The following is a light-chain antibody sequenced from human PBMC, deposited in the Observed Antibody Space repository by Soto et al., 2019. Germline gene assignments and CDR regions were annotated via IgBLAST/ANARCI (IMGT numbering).Light chain of an antibody. CDR3: QHYGSSPHT. CDR1: QSVSSSY. J-gene: IGKJ2*01. Sequence: EIVLTQSPGTLSLSPGERATLSCRASQSVSSSYLAWYQHKPGQAPRLLIYGASSRATGIPDRFSGSGSGTDFPLTISRLEHEDLAVYYWQHYGSSPHTFGQGTKLEIK. CDR2: GAS. V-gene: IGKV3-20*01.